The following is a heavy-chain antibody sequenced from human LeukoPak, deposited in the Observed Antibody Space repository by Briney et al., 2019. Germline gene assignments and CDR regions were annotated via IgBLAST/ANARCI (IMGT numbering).Heavy chain of an antibody. Sequence: GRSLRLSCAASGFTFDDYAMHWVRQAPGKGLEWVSGINWNSGSIDYADSVKGRFTISRDNAKNSLYLQMNSLRAEDTAVYYCAKDRYGDSNRRYINWFDPWGQGTLVTVSS. J-gene: IGHJ5*02. V-gene: IGHV3-9*01. CDR2: INWNSGSI. CDR1: GFTFDDYA. D-gene: IGHD4-17*01. CDR3: AKDRYGDSNRRYINWFDP.